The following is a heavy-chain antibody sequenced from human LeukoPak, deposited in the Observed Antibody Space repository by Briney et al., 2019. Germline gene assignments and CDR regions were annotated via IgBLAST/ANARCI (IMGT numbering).Heavy chain of an antibody. D-gene: IGHD3-22*01. J-gene: IGHJ4*02. CDR2: ITGSGGST. CDR3: AKRDSSGYYFFDY. V-gene: IGHV3-23*01. Sequence: TGGSLRLSCAASGFTFSNYAMSWVRQAPGKGLEWVSAITGSGGSTYYADSVKGRFTISSDNSKNTLYLQMNSLRAEDTAVYYCAKRDSSGYYFFDYWGQGTLVTVSS. CDR1: GFTFSNYA.